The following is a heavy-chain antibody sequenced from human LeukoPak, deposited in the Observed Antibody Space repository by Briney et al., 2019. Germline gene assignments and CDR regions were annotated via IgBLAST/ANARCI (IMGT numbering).Heavy chain of an antibody. CDR2: ISYDGSNK. Sequence: GGSLRLSCAAPGFTFSSYAMHWVRQAPGKGLEWVAVISYDGSNKYYADSVKGRFTISRDNSKNTLYLQMNSLRAEDTAVYYCARDVVQLWLGYYFDYWGQGTLVTVSS. D-gene: IGHD5-18*01. J-gene: IGHJ4*02. CDR3: ARDVVQLWLGYYFDY. V-gene: IGHV3-30-3*01. CDR1: GFTFSSYA.